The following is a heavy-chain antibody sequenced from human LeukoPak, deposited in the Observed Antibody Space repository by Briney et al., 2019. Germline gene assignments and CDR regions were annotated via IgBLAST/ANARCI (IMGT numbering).Heavy chain of an antibody. CDR3: ARGETMDV. CDR1: EFSFETYW. D-gene: IGHD5-24*01. J-gene: IGHJ6*03. V-gene: IGHV3-7*01. Sequence: GGSLRLSCVALEFSFETYWMSWVRQAPGKGPEWVANINEDGSEKHYVGSVRGRFTISRDNADNSLHLQMNSLRPEDMAVYYCARGETMDVWGRGTTVTVSS. CDR2: INEDGSEK.